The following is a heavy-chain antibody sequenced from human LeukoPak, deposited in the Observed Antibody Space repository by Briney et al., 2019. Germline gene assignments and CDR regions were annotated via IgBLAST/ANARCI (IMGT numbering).Heavy chain of an antibody. CDR3: AKDPAYSSSWYYFDY. D-gene: IGHD6-13*01. CDR1: GFTFSRYS. V-gene: IGHV3-21*01. Sequence: GGSLRLSCAVSGFTFSRYSMNWVRQAPGKGLEWVSSISSSSSYIYYADSVKGRFTISRDNSKNTLYLQMNSLRAEDTAVYYCAKDPAYSSSWYYFDYWGQGTLVTVSS. CDR2: ISSSSSYI. J-gene: IGHJ4*02.